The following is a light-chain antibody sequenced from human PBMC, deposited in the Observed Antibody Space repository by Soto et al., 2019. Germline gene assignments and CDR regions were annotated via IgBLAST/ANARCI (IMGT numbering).Light chain of an antibody. CDR2: EVS. V-gene: IGLV2-18*02. J-gene: IGLJ1*01. CDR3: CSYAGSYLLYV. Sequence: QSALTQPRSVSGSPGQAVTISCTGTSSDVGSYNRVSWYQQPPGTAPKLIIYEVSNRPSGVPDRFSGSKSGDTASLTISGLQAEDEADYYCCSYAGSYLLYVFGTGTKVTVL. CDR1: SSDVGSYNR.